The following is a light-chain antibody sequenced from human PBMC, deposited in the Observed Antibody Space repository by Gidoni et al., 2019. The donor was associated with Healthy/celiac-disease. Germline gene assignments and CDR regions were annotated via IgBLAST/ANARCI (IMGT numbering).Light chain of an antibody. CDR3: QQYNSYSQT. CDR1: PSISSW. V-gene: IGKV1-5*01. CDR2: DAS. J-gene: IGKJ1*01. Sequence: DIQMTQSPSTLSASAGDRVTITCRASPSISSWLAWYQQKPGKDRKLLIDDASSLESSVPSRFSGSGAGTEFTLTISSLQPDDFATYYCQQYNSYSQTFXXXTKVEIK.